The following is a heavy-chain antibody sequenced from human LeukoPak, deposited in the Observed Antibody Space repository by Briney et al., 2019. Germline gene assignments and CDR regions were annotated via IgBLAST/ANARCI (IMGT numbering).Heavy chain of an antibody. J-gene: IGHJ4*02. CDR1: SYSIRSDYY. D-gene: IGHD3-3*01. V-gene: IGHV4-38-2*02. Sequence: SETLSLTCTVSSYSIRSDYYWGWSRQTPGKGLEWIASINHSGITYYNPSLKSRVTISVDMSKNQFSLKLTSVTAADTAVYYCGRVRPSGYFDYWGQGILVTVSS. CDR3: GRVRPSGYFDY. CDR2: INHSGIT.